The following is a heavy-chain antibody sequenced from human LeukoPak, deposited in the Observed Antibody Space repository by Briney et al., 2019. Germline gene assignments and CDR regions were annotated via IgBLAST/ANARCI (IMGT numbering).Heavy chain of an antibody. D-gene: IGHD3-22*01. V-gene: IGHV3-21*01. J-gene: IGHJ5*02. CDR1: RFTFSSYS. CDR3: ARVWYYDSSGYYRENNWFDP. Sequence: PGGSLRLSCAASRFTFSSYSMNWVRQAPGKGLEWVSSISTSSTYIYYADSVKGRFSISRDNAKNSLYLQVNSLRAEDTAVYYCARVWYYDSSGYYRENNWFDPWGQGTLVTVSS. CDR2: ISTSSTYI.